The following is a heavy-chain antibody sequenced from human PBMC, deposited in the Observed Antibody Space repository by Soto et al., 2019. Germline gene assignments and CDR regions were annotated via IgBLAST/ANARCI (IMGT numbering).Heavy chain of an antibody. D-gene: IGHD1-7*01. Sequence: GGSLRLSCAASGFTFSSYSMNWVRPAPGKGLEWVSSTSSSSSYIYYADSVKGRFTISRDNAKNSLYLQMNSLRAEDTAVYYCARERLELPTDAFDIWGQGTMVTVSS. CDR1: GFTFSSYS. J-gene: IGHJ3*02. V-gene: IGHV3-21*01. CDR3: ARERLELPTDAFDI. CDR2: TSSSSSYI.